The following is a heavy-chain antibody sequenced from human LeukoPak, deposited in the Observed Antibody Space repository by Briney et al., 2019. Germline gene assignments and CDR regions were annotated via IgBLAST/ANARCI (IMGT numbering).Heavy chain of an antibody. CDR3: ARGAGYNYPYYFDY. J-gene: IGHJ4*02. D-gene: IGHD5-24*01. Sequence: PGGSLRLSCAASGFIFSSYAMHWVRQAPGKGLEWVSVIYGGGNIYYADSVKGRFTISRDNSKNTLYLQMNSLRAEDTAVYYCARGAGYNYPYYFDYWGQGTLVTVSS. V-gene: IGHV3-53*01. CDR1: GFIFSSYA. CDR2: IYGGGNI.